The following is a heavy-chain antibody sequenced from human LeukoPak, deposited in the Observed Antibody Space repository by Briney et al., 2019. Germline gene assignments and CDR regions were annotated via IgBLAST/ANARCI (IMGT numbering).Heavy chain of an antibody. J-gene: IGHJ6*02. CDR3: ASGGDFWSGYKTHEYGLDV. CDR1: GFTFSSYA. Sequence: GRSLRLSCAASGFTFSSYAMHWVRQAPGKGLEWVAVISYDGSKKYHADSVKGRFTISRDNSNKMQYLEMDSLRVDDTAVYYCASGGDFWSGYKTHEYGLDVWGQGATVTVSS. D-gene: IGHD3-3*01. V-gene: IGHV3-30-3*01. CDR2: ISYDGSKK.